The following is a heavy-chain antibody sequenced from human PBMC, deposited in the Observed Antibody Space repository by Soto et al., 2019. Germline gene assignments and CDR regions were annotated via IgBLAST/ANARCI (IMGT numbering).Heavy chain of an antibody. V-gene: IGHV4-39*01. CDR3: ARLCSGGSCYSGDEYFQD. D-gene: IGHD2-15*01. J-gene: IGHJ1*01. CDR1: GGSISSSSYY. CDR2: IYYSGTT. Sequence: QLPLQESGPGLVKPAETLSLTCTVSGGSISSSSYYWGWIRQPPGKGLEWIGSIYYSGTTYYNPSLKSRVTISVDTSKNEFSLKLSSVTAADTAVYFCARLCSGGSCYSGDEYFQDWGQGTLVTVSS.